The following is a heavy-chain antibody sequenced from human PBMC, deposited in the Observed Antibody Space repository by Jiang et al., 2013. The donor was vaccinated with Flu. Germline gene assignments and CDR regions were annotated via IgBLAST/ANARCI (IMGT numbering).Heavy chain of an antibody. V-gene: IGHV4-4*02. CDR1: GDFLSSSDW. CDR3: ARVLQFGVWGYFDY. Sequence: GPGLVKPSGTLSLTCAVYGDFLSSSDWWSWVRQAPGKGLEWIGESTHSGRSNYNPSLESRVTMSTDKSKRQFSLTLTSVTAADTAVYYCARVLQFGVWGYFDYWGQGSLVTVSS. J-gene: IGHJ4*02. D-gene: IGHD5-24*01. CDR2: STHSGRS.